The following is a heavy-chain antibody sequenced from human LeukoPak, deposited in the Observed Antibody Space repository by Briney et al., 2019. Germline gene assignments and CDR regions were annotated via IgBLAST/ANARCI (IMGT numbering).Heavy chain of an antibody. CDR1: GFTFNKAW. CDR3: LHYYDSSGHNYALDY. Sequence: PGGSLRLSCAASGFTFNKAWMSWVRQAPGKGLEWVGRIKSKTDGGTTDYAAPVKGRFTISRDDSKDTLYLQMNSLKTEDTAVYYCLHYYDSSGHNYALDYWGQGTLVTVSS. V-gene: IGHV3-15*01. D-gene: IGHD3-22*01. CDR2: IKSKTDGGTT. J-gene: IGHJ4*02.